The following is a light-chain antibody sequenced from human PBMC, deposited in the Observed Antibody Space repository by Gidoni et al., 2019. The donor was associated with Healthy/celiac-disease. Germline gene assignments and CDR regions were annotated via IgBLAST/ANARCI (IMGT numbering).Light chain of an antibody. CDR1: QSVSSSY. CDR3: QQYGSSPPCT. V-gene: IGKV3-20*01. J-gene: IGKJ2*02. Sequence: EIVLTQSPGTLSLSPGGRATLSCRASQSVSSSYLAWYQQKPGQAPRLLIYGASSGSGTDFTLTISRLEPEDFAVYYCQQYGSSPPCTFGQGTKLEIK. CDR2: GAS.